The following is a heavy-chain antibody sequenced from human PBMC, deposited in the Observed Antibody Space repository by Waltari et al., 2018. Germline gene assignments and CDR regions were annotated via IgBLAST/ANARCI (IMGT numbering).Heavy chain of an antibody. CDR2: INVGNGNA. CDR3: ARDQSREGYKRVLDV. CDR1: GYSFTSYG. V-gene: IGHV1-3*01. J-gene: IGHJ6*02. Sequence: QVQFVQSGAEVKKPGASVKVSCKASGYSFTSYGMHWVRQATGRRLEWMGGINVGNGNAKYSEKLQGRVTITRDTAATTAYMELSSLRSEDTAVYYCARDQSREGYKRVLDVWGQGTTVTVSS. D-gene: IGHD5-12*01.